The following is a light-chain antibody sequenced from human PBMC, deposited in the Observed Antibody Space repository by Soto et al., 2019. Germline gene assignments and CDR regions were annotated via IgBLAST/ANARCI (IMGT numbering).Light chain of an antibody. CDR1: QSLVHSDGIAY. CDR2: KVS. J-gene: IGKJ5*01. V-gene: IGKV2-30*02. CDR3: MQGTHWPIT. Sequence: VVTQSPLSLSVTPGEPASISCRSNQSLVHSDGIAYFSWFQQRPGRSPRRLIYKVSNRDSGVPARFSGSGSGTDFALKISRVEAEDVGVYYCMQGTHWPITFGQGTRLEIK.